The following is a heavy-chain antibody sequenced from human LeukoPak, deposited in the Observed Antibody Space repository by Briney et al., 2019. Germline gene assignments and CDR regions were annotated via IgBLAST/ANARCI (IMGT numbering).Heavy chain of an antibody. D-gene: IGHD3-10*01. V-gene: IGHV3-66*01. CDR1: GFAVSNNY. Sequence: GGSLRLSCAASGFAVSNNYMTWVRQAPGKGLEWVSVIYDGGDTYYADSAKGRFTISRDNSKNTLYLQMNSLRAEDTAVYYCARAGPYYYDSGSSFDYWGQGTLVTVSS. CDR2: IYDGGDT. CDR3: ARAGPYYYDSGSSFDY. J-gene: IGHJ4*02.